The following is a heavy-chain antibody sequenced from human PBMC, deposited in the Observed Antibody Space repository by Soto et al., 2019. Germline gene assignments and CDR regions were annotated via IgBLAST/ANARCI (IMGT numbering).Heavy chain of an antibody. J-gene: IGHJ5*02. Sequence: SETLSLTCAVYGGSFSGYYWSWIRQPPGKGLEWIGEINHSGSTNYNPSLKSRVTISVDTSKNQFSLKLSSVTAADTAVYYCARGLTDYYDSSGYLNWFDPWGQGTLVTVPS. V-gene: IGHV4-34*01. D-gene: IGHD3-22*01. CDR1: GGSFSGYY. CDR3: ARGLTDYYDSSGYLNWFDP. CDR2: INHSGST.